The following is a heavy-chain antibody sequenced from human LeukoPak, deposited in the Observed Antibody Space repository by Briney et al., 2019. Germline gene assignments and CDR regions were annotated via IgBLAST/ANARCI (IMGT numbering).Heavy chain of an antibody. CDR2: IKQDGSEK. CDR1: GFTFSSYW. V-gene: IGHV3-7*01. CDR3: ARDLYDILTGSFFDY. J-gene: IGHJ4*02. Sequence: GGSLRLSCAASGFTFSSYWMSWVRQAPGKGLEWVANIKQDGSEKYYVDSVKGRFTISRDNAKNSLYLQMNSLRAEDTAVYYCARDLYDILTGSFFDYWGQETLVTVSS. D-gene: IGHD3-9*01.